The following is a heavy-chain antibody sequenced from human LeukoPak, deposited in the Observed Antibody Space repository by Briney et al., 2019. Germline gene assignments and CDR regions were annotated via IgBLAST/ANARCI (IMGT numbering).Heavy chain of an antibody. D-gene: IGHD3-3*01. Sequence: GASVKVSCKASGYTFTGYYMHWVRQAPGQGLGWMGWINPNSGGTNYAQKFQGRVTMTRDTSISTAYMELSRLRSDDTAVYYCARAERITIFGVVISTFDYWGQGTLVTVSS. CDR1: GYTFTGYY. CDR2: INPNSGGT. V-gene: IGHV1-2*02. J-gene: IGHJ4*02. CDR3: ARAERITIFGVVISTFDY.